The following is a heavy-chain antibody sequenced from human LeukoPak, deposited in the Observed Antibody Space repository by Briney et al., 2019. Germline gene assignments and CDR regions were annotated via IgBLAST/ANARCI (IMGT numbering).Heavy chain of an antibody. D-gene: IGHD2-2*01. Sequence: SPSETLSLTCAVYGGSLSGYYWSWVRQPPGKGLEWIGEVSHSGSTNYNPSLKSRVTISIDMSQNQFSLKLNSVTAADTAVYYCAKIHCSGTSCSHSYYYMDVWGKGTTVTVSS. J-gene: IGHJ6*03. CDR2: VSHSGST. CDR1: GGSLSGYY. CDR3: AKIHCSGTSCSHSYYYMDV. V-gene: IGHV4-34*01.